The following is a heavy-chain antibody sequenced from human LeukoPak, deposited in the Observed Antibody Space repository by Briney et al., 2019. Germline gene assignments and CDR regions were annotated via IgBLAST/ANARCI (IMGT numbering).Heavy chain of an antibody. V-gene: IGHV3-33*08. Sequence: GGSLRLSCAASGFTFSRYAMHWVRQAPGKGLEWVAFIWYDGSNKYYADSVKGRFTISRDNSKNTVYLQMNSLRVEDTAVYYCARELSPAVKFYFDSWGQGTQVTVSS. CDR1: GFTFSRYA. J-gene: IGHJ4*02. CDR3: ARELSPAVKFYFDS. D-gene: IGHD2/OR15-2a*01. CDR2: IWYDGSNK.